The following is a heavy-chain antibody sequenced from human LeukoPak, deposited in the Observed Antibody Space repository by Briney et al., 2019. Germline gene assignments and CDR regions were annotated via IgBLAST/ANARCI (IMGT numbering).Heavy chain of an antibody. V-gene: IGHV3-9*01. D-gene: IGHD2-21*01. CDR1: GFSFDEYA. CDR2: LTWNSAAI. J-gene: IGHJ4*02. CDR3: AKSGDSGDYFDY. Sequence: PGRSLRLSCAASGFSFDEYAMHWVRRPPGKGLEWVSGLTWNSAAIAYADSVKGRFTICRDNARNSLHLQMNGLRAEDTALYYCAKSGDSGDYFDYWGQGALVTVSS.